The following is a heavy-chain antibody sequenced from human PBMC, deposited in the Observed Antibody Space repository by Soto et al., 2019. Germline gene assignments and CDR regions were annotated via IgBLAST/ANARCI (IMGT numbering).Heavy chain of an antibody. V-gene: IGHV1-69*01. J-gene: IGHJ3*02. CDR1: GGPLSSYA. Sequence: SVKVACKASGGPLSSYAIIWVRQAPGQGLEWMGGIIPIFGTANYAQKFQGRATITADESTSTAYMELSSLRSEDTAVYYCARDSGDIVATIHDFDIWGQGTMVNVS. CDR2: IIPIFGTA. D-gene: IGHD5-12*01. CDR3: ARDSGDIVATIHDFDI.